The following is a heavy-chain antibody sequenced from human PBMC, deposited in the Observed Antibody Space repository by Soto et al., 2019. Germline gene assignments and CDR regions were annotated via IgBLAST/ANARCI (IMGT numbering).Heavy chain of an antibody. Sequence: QVQLQESGPGLVKPSGTLSLTCAVSSGSISSSNWWSWVRQPPGKGLEWIGEIYHSGSTNYNPSLKSLVTISVDKSKNQFSLKLSSVTAADTAVYYCARGPHDGYDLKGWFDPWGQGTLVTVSS. CDR3: ARGPHDGYDLKGWFDP. V-gene: IGHV4-4*02. CDR2: IYHSGST. J-gene: IGHJ5*02. D-gene: IGHD5-12*01. CDR1: SGSISSSNW.